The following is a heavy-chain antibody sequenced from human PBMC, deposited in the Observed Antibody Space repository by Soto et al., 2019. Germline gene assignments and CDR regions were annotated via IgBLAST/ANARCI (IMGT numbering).Heavy chain of an antibody. CDR3: ARIGSGSYRLDY. CDR2: INWNGDSI. Sequence: EVQLVESGGGVVRPGGSLRLSCAASGFTFDDYGMSWVRQAPGKGLEWVSGINWNGDSIGYADSVKGRFTISRDNAKNSLYLEMNSLRAEDTAVYYCARIGSGSYRLDYWGQGTLVTVSS. J-gene: IGHJ4*02. D-gene: IGHD3-10*01. V-gene: IGHV3-20*04. CDR1: GFTFDDYG.